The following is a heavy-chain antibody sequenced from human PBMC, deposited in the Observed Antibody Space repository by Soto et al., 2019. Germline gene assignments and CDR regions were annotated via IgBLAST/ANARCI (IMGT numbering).Heavy chain of an antibody. CDR1: GGSISSYY. Sequence: PSETLSLTCTVSGGSISSYYWSWIRRPPGKGLEWIGYIYYSGSTIYNPSLKSRVTISVDTSNNQFSLKLRSVTAADTAVYYCARDRGHYDSRGYYSGEYHYGMDVWGQGTTVIVSS. V-gene: IGHV4-59*01. CDR3: ARDRGHYDSRGYYSGEYHYGMDV. D-gene: IGHD3-22*01. J-gene: IGHJ6*02. CDR2: IYYSGST.